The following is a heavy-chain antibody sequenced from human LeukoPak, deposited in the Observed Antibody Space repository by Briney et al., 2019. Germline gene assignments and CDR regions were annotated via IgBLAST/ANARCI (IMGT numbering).Heavy chain of an antibody. D-gene: IGHD3-10*01. J-gene: IGHJ5*02. V-gene: IGHV4-59*05. Sequence: SETLSLTCTVSGGSISSYYWSWIRQPPGKGLEWIGSIYYSGSTYYNPSLKSRVTISVDMSKNQFSLKLSSVTAADTAVYYCASNVLLWFGELSGWFDPWGQGTLVTVSS. CDR3: ASNVLLWFGELSGWFDP. CDR2: IYYSGST. CDR1: GGSISSYY.